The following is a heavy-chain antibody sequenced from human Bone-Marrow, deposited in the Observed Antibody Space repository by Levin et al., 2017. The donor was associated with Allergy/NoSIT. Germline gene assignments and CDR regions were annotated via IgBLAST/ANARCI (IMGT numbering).Heavy chain of an antibody. J-gene: IGHJ3*02. V-gene: IGHV4-59*01. CDR2: ISYSGNT. CDR1: GGSISSYF. Sequence: PGGSLRLSCTVSGGSISSYFWTWVRQSPGKGLECIGYISYSGNTIYNPSLKNRVTISTDPSKNQFSLRLTSVTAADTAVYYCARDQAGHSNSDRAFDIWGRGTMVTVSS. CDR3: ARDQAGHSNSDRAFDI. D-gene: IGHD2-2*01.